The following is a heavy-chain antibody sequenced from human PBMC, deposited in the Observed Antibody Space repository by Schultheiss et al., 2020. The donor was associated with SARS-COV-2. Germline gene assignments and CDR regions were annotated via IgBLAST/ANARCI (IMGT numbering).Heavy chain of an antibody. CDR1: GFTFSNAW. CDR3: ARDPALTGSGSYYGMDV. Sequence: GGSLRLSCAASGFTFSNAWMSWVRQAPGKGLEWVGRIRSKANSYATAYAASVKGRFTISRDDSKNTAYLQMNSLRAEDTAVYYCARDPALTGSGSYYGMDVWGQGTTVTVSS. D-gene: IGHD3-10*01. V-gene: IGHV3-73*01. CDR2: IRSKANSYAT. J-gene: IGHJ6*02.